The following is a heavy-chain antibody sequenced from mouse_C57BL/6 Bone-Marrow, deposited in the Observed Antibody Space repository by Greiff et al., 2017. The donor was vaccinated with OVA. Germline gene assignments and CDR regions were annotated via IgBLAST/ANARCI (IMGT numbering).Heavy chain of an antibody. CDR1: GFTFSSYG. J-gene: IGHJ4*01. D-gene: IGHD1-1*01. CDR3: ARRHYYGSTYYAMDY. CDR2: ISSGGSYT. V-gene: IGHV5-6*01. Sequence: EVQLVESGGDLVKPGGSLKLSCAASGFTFSSYGMSWVRQTPDKRLEWVATISSGGSYTYYPDSVKGRFNISRDNAKNTLYLQMSSLKSEDTAMYYCARRHYYGSTYYAMDYWGQGTSVTVSS.